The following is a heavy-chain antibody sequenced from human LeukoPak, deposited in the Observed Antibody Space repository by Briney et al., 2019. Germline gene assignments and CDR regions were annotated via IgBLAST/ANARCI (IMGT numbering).Heavy chain of an antibody. CDR2: IYYSGST. D-gene: IGHD3-10*01. Sequence: SETLSLTCTVSGGSISSYYWSWIRQPPGKGLEWIGYIYYSGSTNYNPSLKSRVTISVDTSKNQFSLELSSVTAADTAVYYCASHTHMARGVTRFTQDWFDPWGQGTLVTVSS. CDR3: ASHTHMARGVTRFTQDWFDP. CDR1: GGSISSYY. V-gene: IGHV4-59*08. J-gene: IGHJ5*02.